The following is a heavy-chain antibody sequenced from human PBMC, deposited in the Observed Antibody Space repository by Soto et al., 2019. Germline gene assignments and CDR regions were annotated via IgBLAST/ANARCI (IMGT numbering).Heavy chain of an antibody. D-gene: IGHD3-10*01. CDR3: ARDQMGNYYGSGKWPHYYYYYGMDV. CDR2: IIPIFGTA. Sequence: ASVKVSCKASGGTFSSYAISWVRQAPGQGLEWMGGIIPIFGTANYAQKFQGRVTITADESTSTAYMELSSLRSEDTAVYYCARDQMGNYYGSGKWPHYYYYYGMDVWGQGTTVTVSS. CDR1: GGTFSSYA. V-gene: IGHV1-69*13. J-gene: IGHJ6*02.